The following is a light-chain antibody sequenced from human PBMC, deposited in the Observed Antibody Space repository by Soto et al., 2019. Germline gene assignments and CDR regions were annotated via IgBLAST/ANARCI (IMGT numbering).Light chain of an antibody. CDR3: QQYNSYWYT. Sequence: DIQMTQSPSSLSASVGDRVTITCRAGQGIFSSLNWYQQRPGKVPKLLIYGASSLQTGVPSRFRGSGYGTDFALTISSLQPDDFATYYCQQYNSYWYTFGQGTRLENK. CDR2: GAS. CDR1: QGIFSS. J-gene: IGKJ5*01. V-gene: IGKV1-16*01.